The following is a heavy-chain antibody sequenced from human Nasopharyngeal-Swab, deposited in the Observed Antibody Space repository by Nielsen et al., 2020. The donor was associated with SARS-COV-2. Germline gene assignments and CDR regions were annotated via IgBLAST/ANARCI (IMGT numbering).Heavy chain of an antibody. V-gene: IGHV3-9*01. CDR1: GFTFDDYA. CDR2: ISWNSGRT. Sequence: GGSLRLSCAASGFTFDDYAMHWVRQAPGKGLEWVSGISWNSGRTGYADSVKGRFTISRDNAKNSLYLQMNSLRDEDTAVYYCARDRSGYDFRYYYYYYGLDVWGQGTTVTVSS. D-gene: IGHD5-12*01. CDR3: ARDRSGYDFRYYYYYYGLDV. J-gene: IGHJ6*02.